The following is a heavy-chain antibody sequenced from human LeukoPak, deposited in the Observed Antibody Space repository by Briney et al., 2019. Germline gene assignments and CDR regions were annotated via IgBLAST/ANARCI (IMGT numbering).Heavy chain of an antibody. J-gene: IGHJ4*02. D-gene: IGHD4-17*01. CDR1: GYSFTNYW. Sequence: GESLKISCKDSGYSFTNYWIGWVRQMPGKGLEWMGIIHSADPNTKYSPSFQGQVTISADKSISTAYLQWSGLKASDTAMYYCAGARHGDYRWDYWGQGTLVTVSS. V-gene: IGHV5-51*01. CDR3: AGARHGDYRWDY. CDR2: IHSADPNT.